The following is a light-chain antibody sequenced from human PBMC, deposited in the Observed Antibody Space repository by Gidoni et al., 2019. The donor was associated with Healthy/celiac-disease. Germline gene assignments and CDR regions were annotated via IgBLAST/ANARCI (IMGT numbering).Light chain of an antibody. CDR1: QSVSSY. V-gene: IGKV3-11*01. Sequence: DIVLPQSPATLSLSPGERATLSCRASQSVSSYLAWYQQKPGQAPRRLIYDASNRATGSPARFSGSGSGTDFTLTISSLEPEDFAVYYCQQRSNGPLTFGGGTKVEIK. CDR2: DAS. CDR3: QQRSNGPLT. J-gene: IGKJ4*01.